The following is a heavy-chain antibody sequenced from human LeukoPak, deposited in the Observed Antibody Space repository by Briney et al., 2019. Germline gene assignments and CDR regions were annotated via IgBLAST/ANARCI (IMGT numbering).Heavy chain of an antibody. CDR3: AREPPEDIVATIDNVDTAMVTDF. D-gene: IGHD5-12*01. Sequence: SETLSLTCTISGGSISSSSYYWGWIRQPPGKGLEWIGSIYYSGSTYYNPSLKSRVAISVDTSKNQFSLKLSSVTAADTAVYYCAREPPEDIVATIDNVDTAMVTDFWGQGTLVTVSS. J-gene: IGHJ4*02. CDR2: IYYSGST. CDR1: GGSISSSSYY. V-gene: IGHV4-39*07.